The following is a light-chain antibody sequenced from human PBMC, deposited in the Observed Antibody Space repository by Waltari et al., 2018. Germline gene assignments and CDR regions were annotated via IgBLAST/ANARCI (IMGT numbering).Light chain of an antibody. CDR1: QSLLFNANNKNY. CDR3: QQYNTAPYT. V-gene: IGKV4-1*01. J-gene: IGKJ2*01. Sequence: DIVMTQSPDSLTVSLGERATLTCKSGQSLLFNANNKNYLAWFQQKPGQPPKRLIYWASTRESGVPDRFSGSGSGTDFTLTISSLQPADVAVYYCQQYNTAPYTFGQGTRVEIK. CDR2: WAS.